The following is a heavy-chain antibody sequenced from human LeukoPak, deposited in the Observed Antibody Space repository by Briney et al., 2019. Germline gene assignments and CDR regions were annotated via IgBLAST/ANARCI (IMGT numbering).Heavy chain of an antibody. CDR2: IWYDGSNK. V-gene: IGHV3-33*01. Sequence: PGRSLRLSCAASGFTFGNYGMHWVRQAPGKGLEWVAVIWYDGSNKYYADSVKGRFTISRDNSKNTLYLQMDSLRAEDTAVYYCARFISLRYYGMDVWGQGTTVTVSS. J-gene: IGHJ6*02. CDR3: ARFISLRYYGMDV. D-gene: IGHD3-16*02. CDR1: GFTFGNYG.